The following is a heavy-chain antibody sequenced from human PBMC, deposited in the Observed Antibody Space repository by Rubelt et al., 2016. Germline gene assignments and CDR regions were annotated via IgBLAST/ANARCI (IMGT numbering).Heavy chain of an antibody. CDR3: ARGHGIGDYGARINYYGMDV. V-gene: IGHV3-33*01. Sequence: GRSLRLSCAPSGFIFSNYAMHWVRQAPGKGLEWVAIIWYDGSDKYYSDSVKGRFTISRDNSKKTLYLQMNSLRAEDTAVYYCARGHGIGDYGARINYYGMDVWGQGTTVTVSS. D-gene: IGHD4-17*01. J-gene: IGHJ6*02. CDR2: IWYDGSDK. CDR1: GFIFSNYA.